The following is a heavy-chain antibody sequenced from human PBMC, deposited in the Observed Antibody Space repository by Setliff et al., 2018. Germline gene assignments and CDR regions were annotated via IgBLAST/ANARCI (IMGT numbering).Heavy chain of an antibody. Sequence: GESLKISCKGSGYSFTSYWIGWVRQMPGKGLEWMGIIYPGDSDTRYSPSFQGQVAISADKSSTTAYLQLSSLKASDTAIYYCARQAIFGSDAFNIWGQGTMVTVSS. D-gene: IGHD3-3*01. CDR2: IYPGDSDT. J-gene: IGHJ3*02. CDR3: ARQAIFGSDAFNI. V-gene: IGHV5-51*01. CDR1: GYSFTSYW.